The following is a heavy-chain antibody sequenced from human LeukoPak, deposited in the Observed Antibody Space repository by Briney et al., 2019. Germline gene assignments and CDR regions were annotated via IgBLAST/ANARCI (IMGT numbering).Heavy chain of an antibody. CDR1: GFSFSSYA. D-gene: IGHD6-6*01. Sequence: QAGGSLRLSCAASGFSFSSYAISWVRQAPGKGLEWVSAISGSGGITWYADSVKGRFTISRDSSKNTVYLQMNSLRAEDTAVYYCAKDGVAGRRGMDVWGQGTTVAVSS. CDR3: AKDGVAGRRGMDV. CDR2: ISGSGGIT. V-gene: IGHV3-23*01. J-gene: IGHJ6*02.